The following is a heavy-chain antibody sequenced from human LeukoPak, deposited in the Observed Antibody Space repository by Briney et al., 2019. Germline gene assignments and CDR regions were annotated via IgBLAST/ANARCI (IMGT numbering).Heavy chain of an antibody. Sequence: PGGSLRLSCAASGFIFNNYWMHWVRQAPGKGLVWVSRINSDGSRRNYADSVKGRFTISRDNAKNTLYLQMNSLRAEDTAVYYCASASAHRIAAGGDYWGQGTLVTVSS. CDR3: ASASAHRIAAGGDY. CDR2: INSDGSRR. J-gene: IGHJ4*02. CDR1: GFIFNNYW. V-gene: IGHV3-74*01. D-gene: IGHD6-13*01.